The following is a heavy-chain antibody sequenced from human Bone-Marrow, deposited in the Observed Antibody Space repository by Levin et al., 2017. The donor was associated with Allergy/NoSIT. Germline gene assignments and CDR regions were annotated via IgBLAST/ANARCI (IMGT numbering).Heavy chain of an antibody. CDR2: IYTSGGT. J-gene: IGHJ5*02. CDR1: GASITSGTYY. CDR3: ARGIPAAVSGLGWFDP. D-gene: IGHD2-2*01. Sequence: SETLSLTCTVSGASITSGTYYWSWIRQPAGKRLEWIGRIYTSGGTYYNPSLRSRISISMDTSKNQFSLKLSSVTAADTAVYYCARGIPAAVSGLGWFDPWGQGALVTVSS. V-gene: IGHV4-61*02.